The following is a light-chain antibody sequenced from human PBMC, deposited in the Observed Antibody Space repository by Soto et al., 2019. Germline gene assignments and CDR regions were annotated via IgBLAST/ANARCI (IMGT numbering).Light chain of an antibody. CDR1: QSLLHSNGNTY. CDR3: MQALEPSFS. Sequence: DIVMTQSPLSLPVTPGEPASISCRCSQSLLHSNGNTYLDWYLQKPGQSSQLLISLGSNRASGVPDRFSGSGSGTDFTLKISRVEAEDVGVYYCMQALEPSFSFGPGTKVDIK. J-gene: IGKJ3*01. CDR2: LGS. V-gene: IGKV2-28*01.